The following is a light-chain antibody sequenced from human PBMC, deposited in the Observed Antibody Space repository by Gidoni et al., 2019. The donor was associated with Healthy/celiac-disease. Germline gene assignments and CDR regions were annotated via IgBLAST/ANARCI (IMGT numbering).Light chain of an antibody. CDR3: QQYYSTPGKFT. Sequence: AIRMTQSPFSLSASVGDRVTITCWASQGISSYLAWYQQKPAKAPKHLRYYASSLHSGVPSRFSGIGSGTDYTLTISSLQPEDFATYYCQQYYSTPGKFTCGPGTKVDIK. V-gene: IGKV1D-43*01. CDR2: YAS. J-gene: IGKJ3*01. CDR1: QGISSY.